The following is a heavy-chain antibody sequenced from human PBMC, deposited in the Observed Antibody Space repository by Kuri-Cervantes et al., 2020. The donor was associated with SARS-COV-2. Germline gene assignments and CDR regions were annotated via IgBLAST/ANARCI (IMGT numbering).Heavy chain of an antibody. CDR1: GGTFSSYT. J-gene: IGHJ5*02. V-gene: IGHV1-69*06. Sequence: SVKVSCKASGGTFSSYTISWVRQAPGQGLEWMGGIITAFGTANYAQKFQDRVTLIADKSTSTVFMELSRLSSEDTAVYYCARHSGSGWTGNWFDPWGQGTLVTVSS. D-gene: IGHD6-19*01. CDR3: ARHSGSGWTGNWFDP. CDR2: IITAFGTA.